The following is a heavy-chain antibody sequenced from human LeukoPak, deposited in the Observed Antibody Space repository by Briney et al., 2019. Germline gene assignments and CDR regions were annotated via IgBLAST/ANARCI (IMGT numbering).Heavy chain of an antibody. V-gene: IGHV3-21*01. CDR1: GFTFSSYS. CDR2: ISSSSSYI. D-gene: IGHD2-15*01. J-gene: IGHJ4*02. CDR3: AREGCSGGSCYSDY. Sequence: PGGSLRLSCAASGFTFSSYSMNWDRQAPGKGLEWVSSISSSSSYIYYADSVKGRFTISRDNAKNSLYLQMNSLRAEDTAVYYCAREGCSGGSCYSDYWGQGTLVTVSS.